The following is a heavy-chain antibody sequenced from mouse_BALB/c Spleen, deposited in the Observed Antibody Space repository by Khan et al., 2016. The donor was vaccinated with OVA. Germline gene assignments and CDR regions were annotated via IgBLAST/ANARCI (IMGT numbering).Heavy chain of an antibody. Sequence: QVQLKESGAELAKPGASVTMSCKASGFTFTTYWMHWVKQRPGQGLEWIGYINPTSGYTDYNQKFKGKATLTADKSSSTAYMQLSSLTSEDSAVYYGARDRIDYWGQGTTLTVSS. CDR1: GFTFTTYW. CDR3: ARDRIDY. J-gene: IGHJ2*01. V-gene: IGHV1-7*01. CDR2: INPTSGYT.